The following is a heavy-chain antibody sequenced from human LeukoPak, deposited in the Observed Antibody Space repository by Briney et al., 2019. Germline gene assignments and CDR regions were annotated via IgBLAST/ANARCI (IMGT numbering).Heavy chain of an antibody. CDR2: INPTGGST. V-gene: IGHV1-46*01. CDR1: GYTFTSYY. J-gene: IGHJ5*02. CDR3: ARDPCSSGGSCYSRNWFDP. Sequence: ASVKVSCKASGYTFTSYYMHWVRQAPGQGLEWMGLINPTGGSTGYAQKFQGRVTMTTDTSTSTAYMELRSLRSDDTAVYYCARDPCSSGGSCYSRNWFDPWGQGTLVTVSS. D-gene: IGHD2-15*01.